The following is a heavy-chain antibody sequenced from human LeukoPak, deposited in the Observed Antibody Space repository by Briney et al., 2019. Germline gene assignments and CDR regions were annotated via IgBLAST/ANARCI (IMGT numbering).Heavy chain of an antibody. CDR3: ARVRSPGPDYYYYYYGMDV. CDR2: IYHRGST. V-gene: IGHV4-4*02. CDR1: GGSISSNNW. J-gene: IGHJ6*02. D-gene: IGHD2-8*02. Sequence: PSETLSLTCAVSGGSISSNNWWSWVRQPPGKGLEWIGEIYHRGSTNYSPSLKSRVSISVDTSKNQFSLSLSSVTAADTAVYYCARVRSPGPDYYYYYYGMDVWGQGTTVTVSS.